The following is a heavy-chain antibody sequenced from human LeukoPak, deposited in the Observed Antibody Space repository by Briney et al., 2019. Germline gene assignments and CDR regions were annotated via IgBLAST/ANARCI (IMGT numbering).Heavy chain of an antibody. J-gene: IGHJ4*02. V-gene: IGHV4-59*01. D-gene: IGHD3-3*01. CDR3: AGSRITIFGVVKYYFDY. CDR2: IYYSGST. CDR1: GGSISSYY. Sequence: SETLSLTCTVSGGSISSYYWSWIRQPPGKGLEWIGYIYYSGSTNYNPSLKSRVTISVDTSKNQFSLTLSSVTAADTAVYYCAGSRITIFGVVKYYFDYWGQGTLVTVSS.